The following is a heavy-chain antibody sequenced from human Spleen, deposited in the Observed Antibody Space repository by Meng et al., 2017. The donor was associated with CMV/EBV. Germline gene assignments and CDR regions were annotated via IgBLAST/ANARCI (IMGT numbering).Heavy chain of an antibody. V-gene: IGHV4-39*07. CDR2: IYYSGST. D-gene: IGHD4-17*01. CDR1: VGSISSSSYY. Sequence: SETLSLTCTVSVGSISSSSYYRGWIRQPPGKGLEWFGSIYYSGSTYYNPSLKSRVTISVDTSKNQFSLKLSSVTAADTAVYYCARGGMTTVTDGHFFVVYWGQGTRVTVSS. CDR3: ARGGMTTVTDGHFFVVY. J-gene: IGHJ4*02.